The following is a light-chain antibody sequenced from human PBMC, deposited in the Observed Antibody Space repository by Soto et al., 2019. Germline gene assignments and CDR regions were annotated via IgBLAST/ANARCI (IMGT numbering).Light chain of an antibody. Sequence: ETHMTQSPTSLSASVGDSVTITCRASQGINNYLAWYQQKPGKVAVLLIYSASTLKAGIPSRFSGSGAGTDLTLTISSLQPEDFATYYCQKYDSAPRTFGQGTKVDI. CDR1: QGINNY. CDR2: SAS. J-gene: IGKJ1*01. V-gene: IGKV1-27*01. CDR3: QKYDSAPRT.